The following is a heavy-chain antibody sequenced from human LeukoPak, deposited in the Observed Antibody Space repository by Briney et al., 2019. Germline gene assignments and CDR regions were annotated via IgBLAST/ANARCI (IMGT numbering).Heavy chain of an antibody. D-gene: IGHD3-10*01. Sequence: GGSLRLSCAASGFTFSSYAMSWVRQAPGKGLEWVSAISGSGGSTYYADSVKGRFTISRDNSKNTLYLQMNSLRAEDTAVYYCAKTRGLLWFEKQIRNWGQGTLVTVSS. V-gene: IGHV3-23*01. CDR3: AKTRGLLWFEKQIRN. CDR2: ISGSGGST. J-gene: IGHJ4*02. CDR1: GFTFSSYA.